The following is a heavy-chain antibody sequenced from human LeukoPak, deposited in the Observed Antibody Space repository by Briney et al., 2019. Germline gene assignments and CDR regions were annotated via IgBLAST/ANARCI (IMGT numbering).Heavy chain of an antibody. J-gene: IGHJ4*02. V-gene: IGHV3-21*01. CDR2: ITASSTAI. CDR3: LRGDRRDY. CDR1: GFTFNTYT. Sequence: GGSLRLSCAASGFTFNTYTMNWVRQAPGKGLEWVSSITASSTAIYSADSVKGRFTISRDNAKNFLYLQMNSLRVEDTAVYYCLRGDRRDYWGQGTLVTVSS.